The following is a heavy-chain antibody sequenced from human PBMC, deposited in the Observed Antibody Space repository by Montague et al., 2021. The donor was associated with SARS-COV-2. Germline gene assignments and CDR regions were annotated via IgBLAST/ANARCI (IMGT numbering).Heavy chain of an antibody. CDR2: INHSGST. Sequence: ETLSLTCTVSGGSIRSTTFYWGWIRQPPGKGLEWIGEINHSGSTNYNPSLKSRVTISVDTSKNQFSLKLSSVTAADTAVYYCTREGYQVLWSDYYYYGMDVWGQGTTVTVSS. D-gene: IGHD2-2*01. V-gene: IGHV4-39*07. CDR1: GGSIRSTTFY. CDR3: TREGYQVLWSDYYYYGMDV. J-gene: IGHJ6*02.